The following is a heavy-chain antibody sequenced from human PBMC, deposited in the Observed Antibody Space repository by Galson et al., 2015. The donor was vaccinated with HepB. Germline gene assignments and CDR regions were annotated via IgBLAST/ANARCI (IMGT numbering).Heavy chain of an antibody. Sequence: SVKVSCKVSGYTLTELSVHWVRQAHGKGLEWMGSSDREDYDTVYAENFEGRVTMTDDTSTDTTYMELSSLTSEDTAVYYCATNKAAVTHEGFNIWGHGTMVTVSS. J-gene: IGHJ3*02. CDR1: GYTLTELS. D-gene: IGHD4-11*01. V-gene: IGHV1-24*01. CDR2: SDREDYDT. CDR3: ATNKAAVTHEGFNI.